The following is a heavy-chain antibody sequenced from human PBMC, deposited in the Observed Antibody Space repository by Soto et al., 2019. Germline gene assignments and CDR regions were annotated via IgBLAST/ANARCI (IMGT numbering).Heavy chain of an antibody. CDR1: GFSLGTSEVS. CDR2: IYSDDDK. CDR3: AHHKRGRGGDY. Sequence: QITLKESGPTLVKPTQTLTLTCTFSGFSLGTSEVSVGWIRQPPGKALEWLALIYSDDDKRYSPSLKSRLTLTQDTSKNPVVLTMTNMDPVDTATYYCAHHKRGRGGDYWGQGTLVTVSS. D-gene: IGHD3-16*01. V-gene: IGHV2-5*02. J-gene: IGHJ4*02.